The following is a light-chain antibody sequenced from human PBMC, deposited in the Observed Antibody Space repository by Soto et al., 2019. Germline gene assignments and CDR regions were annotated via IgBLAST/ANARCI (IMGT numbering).Light chain of an antibody. V-gene: IGLV2-14*01. Sequence: QSVLTQPASVSGSPGQSITISCTGTSSDVGGYNYVSWYQQHPGKAPKLMIYDVSNRPSGVSNRFSGSKSGNTASLTISGLQAEDEADYYCSSYTSNWGVVFGGGTKLTVL. J-gene: IGLJ2*01. CDR1: SSDVGGYNY. CDR2: DVS. CDR3: SSYTSNWGVV.